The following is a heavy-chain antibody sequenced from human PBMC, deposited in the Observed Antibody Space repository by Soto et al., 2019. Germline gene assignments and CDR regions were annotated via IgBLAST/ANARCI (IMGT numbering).Heavy chain of an antibody. CDR2: IYHSAST. CDR1: GGSISSGDYS. CDR3: ARVHYDDYSLDFDY. J-gene: IGHJ4*02. V-gene: IGHV4-30-2*01. Sequence: PSETLSLTCAVSGGSISSGDYSWSWIRQPPGKGLEWIGYIYHSASTYYNPSLKSRVTILVDRSKNHFSLKMSSVTAADTAVYYCARVHYDDYSLDFDYWGQGALVTVSS. D-gene: IGHD4-17*01.